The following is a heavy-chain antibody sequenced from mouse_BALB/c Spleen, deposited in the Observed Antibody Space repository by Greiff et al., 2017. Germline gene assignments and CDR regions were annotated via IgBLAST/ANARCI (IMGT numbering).Heavy chain of an antibody. CDR1: GFSLTDYG. J-gene: IGHJ3*01. CDR2: IWGGGST. D-gene: IGHD1-1*01. CDR3: AKFGYGSSTWFAY. V-gene: IGHV2-6-5*01. Sequence: VKLMESGPGLVAPSQSLSITCTVSGFSLTDYGVSWIRQPPGKGLEWLGVIWGGGSTYYNSALKSRLSISKDNSKSQVFLKMNSLQTDDTAMYYCAKFGYGSSTWFAYWGQGTLVTVSA.